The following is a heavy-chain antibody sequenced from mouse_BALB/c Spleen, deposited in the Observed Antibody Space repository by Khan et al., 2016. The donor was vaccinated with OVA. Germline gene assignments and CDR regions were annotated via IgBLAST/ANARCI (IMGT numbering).Heavy chain of an antibody. CDR1: GFSLTTYG. CDR2: IWSGGNT. J-gene: IGHJ3*01. V-gene: IGHV2-4-1*01. D-gene: IGHD2-14*01. Sequence: QVQLKQSGPGLVQPSQSLSITCTVSGFSLTTYGVHWVRQSPGKGLEWLGLIWSGGNTDYNAAFISRMSLSKDNSKSPVFFKMNRLQAYETAIYYCARNSYMYDFTYWGQGTLVTVSA. CDR3: ARNSYMYDFTY.